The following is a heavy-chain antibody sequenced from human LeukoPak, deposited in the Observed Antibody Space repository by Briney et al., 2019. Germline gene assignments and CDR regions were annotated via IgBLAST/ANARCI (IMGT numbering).Heavy chain of an antibody. CDR1: GYTFTGYY. V-gene: IGHV1-2*02. J-gene: IGHJ6*03. Sequence: GASVKVSCKASGYTFTGYYMHWVRQAPGQGLEWMGWINPNSGGTNYAQKFQGRVTMTRDTSISTAYMELGRLRSDDTAVYYCARDARRFLEWLGYYYYMDVWGKGTTVTVSS. CDR2: INPNSGGT. CDR3: ARDARRFLEWLGYYYYMDV. D-gene: IGHD3-3*01.